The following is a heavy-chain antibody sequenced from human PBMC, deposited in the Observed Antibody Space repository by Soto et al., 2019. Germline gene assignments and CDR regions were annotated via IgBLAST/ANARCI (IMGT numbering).Heavy chain of an antibody. CDR2: INPNSGGT. J-gene: IGHJ6*02. Sequence: ASVKVSCKASGYTFTGYYMHWVRQAPGQGLEWMGWINPNSGGTNYAQKFQGWVTMTRDTSISTAYMELSRLRSDDTAVYYCARGETPYYYGSGSYWFLEGYYYYGMEVWGQGTTVTVPS. D-gene: IGHD3-10*01. V-gene: IGHV1-2*04. CDR3: ARGETPYYYGSGSYWFLEGYYYYGMEV. CDR1: GYTFTGYY.